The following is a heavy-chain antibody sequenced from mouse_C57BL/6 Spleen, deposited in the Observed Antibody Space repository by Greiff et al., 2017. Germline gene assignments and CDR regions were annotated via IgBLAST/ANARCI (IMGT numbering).Heavy chain of an antibody. V-gene: IGHV1-72*01. CDR2: IDPNSGGT. CDR1: GYTFTSYW. CDR3: ARSPITTVVATDWYFDV. D-gene: IGHD1-1*01. J-gene: IGHJ1*03. Sequence: QVQLQQPGAELVKPGASVKLSCKASGYTFTSYWMHWVKQRPGRGLEWIGRIDPNSGGTKYNEKFKSKATLTVDKPSSTAYMKLSSLTSEDSAVYYCARSPITTVVATDWYFDVWGTGTTVTVSS.